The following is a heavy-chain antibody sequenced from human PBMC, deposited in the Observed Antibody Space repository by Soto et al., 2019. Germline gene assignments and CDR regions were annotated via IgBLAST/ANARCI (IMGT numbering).Heavy chain of an antibody. V-gene: IGHV1-18*01. J-gene: IGHJ6*03. D-gene: IGHD4-17*01. CDR2: ISAYNGNT. Sequence: QVQLVQSGAEVKKPGASVKVCCKASGYTFTSYGISWVRQAPGQGLEWMGWISAYNGNTNYAQKLQGRVTMTTDTSTSTAYMDLRSLRSDDTAVYYCARGHDYGDSEMGYYYYYMDVWGKGTTVTVSS. CDR3: ARGHDYGDSEMGYYYYYMDV. CDR1: GYTFTSYG.